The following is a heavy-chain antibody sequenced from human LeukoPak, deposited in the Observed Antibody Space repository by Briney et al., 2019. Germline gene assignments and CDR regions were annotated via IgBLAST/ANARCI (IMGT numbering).Heavy chain of an antibody. D-gene: IGHD4-17*01. J-gene: IGHJ4*02. CDR2: INGDGSSI. V-gene: IGHV3-74*01. CDR1: GFSFSTYW. CDR3: AKDVGDSYFDY. Sequence: GGSLRLSCAASGFSFSTYWIHWVRQTPGEGLVWVSRINGDGSSISYTDSVKGRFTVSRDNSKNTLYLQMNSLRAEDTAVYYCAKDVGDSYFDYWGQGTLVTVSS.